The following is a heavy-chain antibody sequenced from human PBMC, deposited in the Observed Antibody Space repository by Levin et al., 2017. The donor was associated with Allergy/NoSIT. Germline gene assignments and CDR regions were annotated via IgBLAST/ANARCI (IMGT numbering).Heavy chain of an antibody. CDR3: ARLSGYSSSWYESLGYSSGWYRGRIDY. Sequence: PSETLSLTCTVSGGSISSSSYYWGWIRQPPGKGLEWIGSIYYSGSTYYNPSLKSRVTISVDTSKNQFSLRLSSVTAADTAVYYCARLSGYSSSWYESLGYSSGWYRGRIDYWGQGTLVTVSS. D-gene: IGHD6-13*01. J-gene: IGHJ4*02. V-gene: IGHV4-39*01. CDR2: IYYSGST. CDR1: GGSISSSSYY.